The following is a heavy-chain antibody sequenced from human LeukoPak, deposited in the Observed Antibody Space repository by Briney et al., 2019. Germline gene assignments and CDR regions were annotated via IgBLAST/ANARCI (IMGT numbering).Heavy chain of an antibody. Sequence: ASVKVSFKASGYTFTGYYMHWVRQAPGQGLEWMGWINPNSGGTNYAQKFQGRVTMTRDTSISTAYMELSRLRSDDTAVYYCARDPVGYCSGGSCYGYYFDYWGQGTLVTVSS. V-gene: IGHV1-2*02. J-gene: IGHJ4*02. CDR3: ARDPVGYCSGGSCYGYYFDY. D-gene: IGHD2-15*01. CDR1: GYTFTGYY. CDR2: INPNSGGT.